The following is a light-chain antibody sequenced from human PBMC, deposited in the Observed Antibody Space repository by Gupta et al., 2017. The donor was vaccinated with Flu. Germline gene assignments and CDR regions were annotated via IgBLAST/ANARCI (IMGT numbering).Light chain of an antibody. V-gene: IGKV3-11*01. CDR2: DAS. Sequence: EIVLTQSPSTLSVSPGERATLSCRASQSVSSYLAWYQQKPGQAPRLLIYDASNMDTGIPARFSGSGSGTDFTLTISSLEPEDIAIYYCQQRSNWPQWTFGQGTKLEIK. CDR3: QQRSNWPQWT. J-gene: IGKJ1*01. CDR1: QSVSSY.